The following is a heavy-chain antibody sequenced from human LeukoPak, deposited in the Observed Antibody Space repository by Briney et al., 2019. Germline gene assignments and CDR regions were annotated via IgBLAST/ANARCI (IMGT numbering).Heavy chain of an antibody. D-gene: IGHD6-13*01. CDR1: GFTFSIYG. V-gene: IGHV3-30*02. J-gene: IGHJ4*02. CDR2: TRYYGINK. Sequence: GGSLRLSCAASGFTFSIYGMHWVRQAPDKGLQGVACTRYYGINKYYTDAVKGRFTISRDNAYKTLYLQMNSLRAEDTAVYYCAKDSSLYGTSWWGNYFDYWGQGTLVTVSS. CDR3: AKDSSLYGTSWWGNYFDY.